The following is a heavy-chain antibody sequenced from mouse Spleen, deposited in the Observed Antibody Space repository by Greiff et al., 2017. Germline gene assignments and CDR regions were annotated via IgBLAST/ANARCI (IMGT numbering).Heavy chain of an antibody. CDR2: IWSDGST. J-gene: IGHJ2*01. Sequence: VQGVESGPDLVAPSQSLSITCTVSGFSLTSYGVHWVRQPPGKGLEWLVVIWSDGSTTYNSALKSRLSISKDNSKSQVFLKMNSLQTDDTAMYYCARHRVDYDYDGEYYFDYWGQGTTLTVSS. V-gene: IGHV2-6-2*01. D-gene: IGHD2-4*01. CDR3: ARHRVDYDYDGEYYFDY. CDR1: GFSLTSYG.